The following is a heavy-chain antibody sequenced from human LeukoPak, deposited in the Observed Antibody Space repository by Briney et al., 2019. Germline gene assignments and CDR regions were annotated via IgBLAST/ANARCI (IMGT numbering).Heavy chain of an antibody. J-gene: IGHJ5*02. Sequence: SVKVSCKASGYTFTSYGISWVRQAPGQGLEWMGGIIPIFGTANYAQKFQGRVTITADESTSTAYMELSSLRSEDTAVYYCARSTRAGYCSSTSCLANWFDPWGQGTLVTVSS. CDR3: ARSTRAGYCSSTSCLANWFDP. CDR2: IIPIFGTA. V-gene: IGHV1-69*13. D-gene: IGHD2-2*01. CDR1: GYTFTSYG.